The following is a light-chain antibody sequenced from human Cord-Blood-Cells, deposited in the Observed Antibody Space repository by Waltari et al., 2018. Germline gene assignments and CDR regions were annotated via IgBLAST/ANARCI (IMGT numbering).Light chain of an antibody. J-gene: IGKJ4*01. CDR3: QQRSNWPLT. Sequence: EFVLTQSPATLPLSPGERATLPCRASQSVSSYLAWYQQKPGQAPRLLIYDASNRATGIPTRFSGSGSGTDFTLTISSLEPEDFAVYYCQQRSNWPLTFGGGTKVEIK. CDR1: QSVSSY. CDR2: DAS. V-gene: IGKV3-11*01.